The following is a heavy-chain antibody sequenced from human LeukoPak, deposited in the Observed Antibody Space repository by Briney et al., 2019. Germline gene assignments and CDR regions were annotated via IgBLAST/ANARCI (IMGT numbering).Heavy chain of an antibody. Sequence: NTSETLSLTCSVSGGSVSSYYWSWIRQPAGKGLEWIGRIYPSGTTHYNPSLKSRVTMSVDTSKNQFSLKLTSVTAADTAVYYCARALMSTRFTFDSWGQGTLVTVSS. D-gene: IGHD2/OR15-2a*01. CDR3: ARALMSTRFTFDS. CDR1: GGSVSSYY. CDR2: IYPSGTT. V-gene: IGHV4-4*07. J-gene: IGHJ4*02.